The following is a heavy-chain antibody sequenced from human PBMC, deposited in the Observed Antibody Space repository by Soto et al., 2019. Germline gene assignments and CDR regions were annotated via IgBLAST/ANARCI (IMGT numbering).Heavy chain of an antibody. J-gene: IGHJ5*02. CDR2: IYYSGST. Sequence: PSEALSLTCTVSGGSISNYYWSWIRQPPGKGLEWIGYIYYSGSTNYNPSLKSRVTISVDTSKNQFSLKLSSVTAADTAVYYCASLVYYYGSWRANWFDPWGQGTLVTVSS. V-gene: IGHV4-59*08. CDR3: ASLVYYYGSWRANWFDP. CDR1: GGSISNYY. D-gene: IGHD3-10*01.